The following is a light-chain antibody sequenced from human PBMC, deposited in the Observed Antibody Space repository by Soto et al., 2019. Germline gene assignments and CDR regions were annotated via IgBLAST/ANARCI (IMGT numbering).Light chain of an antibody. CDR1: QRVSSS. CDR3: QQYNNWPPLT. CDR2: GAS. Sequence: EIVMTQSPATLSVSSGEKATLSCRARQRVSSSLAWYQQKPGQAPRLLIYGASTRATGIPARFSGSGSGTEFTLTISSLQSEDFAVYYCQQYNNWPPLTFGGGTKVEIK. V-gene: IGKV3-15*01. J-gene: IGKJ4*01.